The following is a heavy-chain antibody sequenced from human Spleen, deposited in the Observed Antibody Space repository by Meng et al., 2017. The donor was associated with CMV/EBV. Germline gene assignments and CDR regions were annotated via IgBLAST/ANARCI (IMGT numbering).Heavy chain of an antibody. CDR3: ARVSGGAATYSNFDF. Sequence: SETLSLTCTVSGASISSGDYYWGWIRQPPGKGLEWIGSIYYSGSTYYNPSLKSRVSISVDTSKSQFSLNLSSVTAADTAVYYCARVSGGAATYSNFDFWGQGTLVTVSS. CDR2: IYYSGST. J-gene: IGHJ4*02. V-gene: IGHV4-30-4*08. CDR1: GASISSGDYY. D-gene: IGHD2-15*01.